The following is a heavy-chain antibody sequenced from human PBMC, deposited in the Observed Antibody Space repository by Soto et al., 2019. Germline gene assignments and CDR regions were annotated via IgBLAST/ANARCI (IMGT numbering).Heavy chain of an antibody. V-gene: IGHV4-31*03. Sequence: QVQLQESGPGLVKPSQTLSLTCTVSGGSISSGSYYWSWIRQLPGKGLEWLGYIYYSGSTYYNPSLKSRVTISVDTSKNQFSLKLNSVTAADTAVYYCATRTDYYYGSGSLGGMDVWGQGTTVTVSS. CDR1: GGSISSGSYY. J-gene: IGHJ6*02. CDR3: ATRTDYYYGSGSLGGMDV. CDR2: IYYSGST. D-gene: IGHD3-10*01.